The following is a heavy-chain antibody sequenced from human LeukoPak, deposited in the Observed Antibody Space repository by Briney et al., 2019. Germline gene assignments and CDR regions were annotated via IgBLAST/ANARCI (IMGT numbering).Heavy chain of an antibody. V-gene: IGHV3-33*01. CDR3: ARERTYSTGWYGEFDY. CDR1: GFTLSRYG. Sequence: PGRSLRLSCAASGFTLSRYGMHWVRQAPGKGLEWVADIWSDGNNKYYADSVQGRFTISRDNSKNTLYLQMNSLRAEDTAVYYCARERTYSTGWYGEFDYWGQGTLVTVSS. D-gene: IGHD6-19*01. CDR2: IWSDGNNK. J-gene: IGHJ4*02.